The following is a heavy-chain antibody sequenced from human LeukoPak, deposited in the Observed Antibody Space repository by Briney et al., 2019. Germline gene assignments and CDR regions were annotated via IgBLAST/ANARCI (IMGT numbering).Heavy chain of an antibody. V-gene: IGHV1-69*13. CDR2: NIPIFGTA. CDR3: AREGGSGGYFDY. Sequence: SVKVSCKASGGTFSSYAISWVRQAPGQGLEWMGGNIPIFGTANYAQKFQGRVTITADESTSTAYMELSSLRSEDTAVYYCAREGGSGGYFDYWGQGTLVTVSS. CDR1: GGTFSSYA. D-gene: IGHD3-10*01. J-gene: IGHJ4*02.